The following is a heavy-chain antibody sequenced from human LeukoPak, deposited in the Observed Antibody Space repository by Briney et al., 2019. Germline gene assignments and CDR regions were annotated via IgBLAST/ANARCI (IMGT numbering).Heavy chain of an antibody. CDR3: ARCLRELGYYGMDV. Sequence: SETLSLTCAVYGGSFSGYYWSWIRQPPGKGLEWLGEINHSGSTNYNPSLKSRVTISVDTSKNQFSLKLSSVTAADTAVYYCARCLRELGYYGMDVWGQGTTVTVSS. V-gene: IGHV4-34*01. J-gene: IGHJ6*02. CDR2: INHSGST. D-gene: IGHD7-27*01. CDR1: GGSFSGYY.